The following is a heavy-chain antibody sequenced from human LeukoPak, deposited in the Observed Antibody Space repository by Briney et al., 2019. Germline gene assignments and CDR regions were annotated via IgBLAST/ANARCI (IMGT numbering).Heavy chain of an antibody. V-gene: IGHV4-59*01. CDR2: IYYSGST. CDR3: ARAYYDFWSGYSIDYYYYYYMDV. CDR1: GGSISSYY. D-gene: IGHD3-3*01. J-gene: IGHJ6*03. Sequence: SETLSLTCTVSGGSISSYYWSWIRQPPGKGLEWTGYIYYSGSTNYNPSLKSRVTISVDTSKNQFSLKLSSVTAADTAVYYCARAYYDFWSGYSIDYYYYYYMDVWGKGTTVTVSS.